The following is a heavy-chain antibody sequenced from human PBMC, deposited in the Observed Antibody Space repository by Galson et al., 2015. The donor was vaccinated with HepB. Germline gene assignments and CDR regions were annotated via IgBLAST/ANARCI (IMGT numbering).Heavy chain of an antibody. J-gene: IGHJ4*02. Sequence: QSGAEVKKPGESLKISCKGSGYSFTSYWIGWVRQMPGKGLEWMGIIYPGDSDTRYSPSFQGQVTISADKSISTAYLQWSSLKASDTAMYYCARQATDRPAYGDYEPSFDYWGQGTLVTVSS. CDR3: ARQATDRPAYGDYEPSFDY. CDR1: GYSFTSYW. CDR2: IYPGDSDT. V-gene: IGHV5-51*01. D-gene: IGHD4-17*01.